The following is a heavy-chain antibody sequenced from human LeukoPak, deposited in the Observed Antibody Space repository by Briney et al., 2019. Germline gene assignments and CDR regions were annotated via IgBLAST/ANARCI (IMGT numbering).Heavy chain of an antibody. V-gene: IGHV3-30*02. CDR1: EFTFSSYG. J-gene: IGHJ4*02. D-gene: IGHD6-13*01. CDR2: IRYDGSDK. Sequence: GGSLRLSCAASEFTFSSYGMHWVRQAPGKGLEWVAFIRYDGSDKYYADSVKGRFILSRDNSRNTLSLEMNSLRAEDTAVYYCAKDHVGTWSALDYWGQGTLVTVSS. CDR3: AKDHVGTWSALDY.